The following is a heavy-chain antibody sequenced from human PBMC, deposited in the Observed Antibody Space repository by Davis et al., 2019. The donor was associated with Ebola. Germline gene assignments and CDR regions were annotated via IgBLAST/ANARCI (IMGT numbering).Heavy chain of an antibody. D-gene: IGHD2-15*01. J-gene: IGHJ4*02. V-gene: IGHV4-31*03. CDR1: GGSISSGGYY. CDR3: ASIGYCSGGSCYSVDY. CDR2: IYYSGST. Sequence: PSETLSLTCTVSGGSISSGGYYWSWIRQHPGKGLEWIGYIYYSGSTYYNPSLKSRVTISVDTSKNQFSLKLSSVTAADTAVYYCASIGYCSGGSCYSVDYWGQGTLVTVSS.